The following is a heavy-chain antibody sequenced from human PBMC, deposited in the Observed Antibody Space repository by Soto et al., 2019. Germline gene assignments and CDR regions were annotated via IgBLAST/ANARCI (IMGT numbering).Heavy chain of an antibody. V-gene: IGHV3-7*01. CDR1: GLTFSTYW. D-gene: IGHD3-16*01. CDR2: INQDGSER. CDR3: VCGGNFFVY. J-gene: IGHJ4*02. Sequence: EVQLVESGGGLVQPGESLRLPCAASGLTFSTYWMTWVRQPSGKGLEWVASINQDGSERYYVDSVRGRFTISRDNAKNSLYLQMNSLRAEDTAVCYCVCGGNFFVYWGQGTLVTVSP.